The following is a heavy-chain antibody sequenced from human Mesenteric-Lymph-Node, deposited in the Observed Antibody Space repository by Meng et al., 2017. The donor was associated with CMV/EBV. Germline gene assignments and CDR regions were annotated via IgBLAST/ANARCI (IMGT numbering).Heavy chain of an antibody. J-gene: IGHJ3*02. CDR2: MNPNSGNT. V-gene: IGHV1-8*01. CDR1: GYTFTSYD. CDR3: ALNYYDSSGYYRGDAFDI. Sequence: ASVKVFCKASGYTFTSYDINWVRQATGQGLEWMGWMNPNSGNTGYAQKFQGRVTMTRNTSISTSYMELSRLRSEDTAVYYCALNYYDSSGYYRGDAFDIWGQGTMVTVSS. D-gene: IGHD3-22*01.